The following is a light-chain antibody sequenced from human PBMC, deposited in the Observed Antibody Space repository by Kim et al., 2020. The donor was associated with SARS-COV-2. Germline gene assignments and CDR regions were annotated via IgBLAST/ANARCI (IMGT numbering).Light chain of an antibody. CDR1: QTVVSNY. V-gene: IGKV3-20*01. CDR3: QQYGNSPFT. CDR2: GAS. J-gene: IGKJ3*01. Sequence: SPGRRATHSCTASQTVVSNYLAWYQHHPGRAPLLLIAGASMRATGTPDRFSGSGSGTAFTLTISRLEPEDSAVYYCQQYGNSPFTSGPATKVDIK.